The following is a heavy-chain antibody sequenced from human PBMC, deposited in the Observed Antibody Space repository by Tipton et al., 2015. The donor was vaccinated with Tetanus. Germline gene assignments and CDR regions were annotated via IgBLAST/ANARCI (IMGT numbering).Heavy chain of an antibody. CDR2: IDPNSGGT. CDR3: ARDRGDYIYYGMDV. V-gene: IGHV1-2*02. D-gene: IGHD3-22*01. Sequence: QVQLVQSGTEVKKPGASVKVSCKASGYTFINYGISWVRQAPGQGLEWMGWIDPNSGGTVYAQKFQGRVTMTRDTSISTAYMELRSLRSDDTAVYYCARDRGDYIYYGMDVWGPGTTVTVS. CDR1: GYTFINYG. J-gene: IGHJ6*02.